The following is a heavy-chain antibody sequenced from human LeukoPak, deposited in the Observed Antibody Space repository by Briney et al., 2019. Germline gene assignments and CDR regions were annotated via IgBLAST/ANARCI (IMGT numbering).Heavy chain of an antibody. Sequence: SETLSLTCTVSGGSISSYYWRWFRQPPGKGLVWIGYIYYSGSTNYNPSLKRRVTISVDTSKNHFSLKLSSVTAADTAVYYCARGVMTGYSSSWHFDYWGQGTLVTVSS. J-gene: IGHJ4*02. CDR2: IYYSGST. D-gene: IGHD6-13*01. V-gene: IGHV4-59*01. CDR3: ARGVMTGYSSSWHFDY. CDR1: GGSISSYY.